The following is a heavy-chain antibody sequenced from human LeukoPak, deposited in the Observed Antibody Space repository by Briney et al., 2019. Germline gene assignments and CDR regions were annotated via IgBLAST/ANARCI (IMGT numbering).Heavy chain of an antibody. Sequence: GGSLRLSCAASGFTFSSYSMNWVRQAPGKGLEWVSYISSSSSTIYYADSVKGRFTISRDNSKNTLYLQMDSLRAEDTAVYYCATPPTVTRNYWGQGTLVTVSS. CDR3: ATPPTVTRNY. D-gene: IGHD4-17*01. V-gene: IGHV3-48*01. CDR1: GFTFSSYS. CDR2: ISSSSSTI. J-gene: IGHJ4*02.